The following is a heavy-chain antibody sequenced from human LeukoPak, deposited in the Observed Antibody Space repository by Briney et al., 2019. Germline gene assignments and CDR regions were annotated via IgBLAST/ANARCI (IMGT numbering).Heavy chain of an antibody. V-gene: IGHV4-30-4*01. D-gene: IGHD3-9*01. J-gene: IGHJ6*04. CDR3: AREGYYDILTGPYYYGMDV. CDR1: GGSISSGDYY. Sequence: SQTLSLTCTVSGGSISSGDYYWSWIRQPPGKGLEWIGYIYCSGSTYYNPSLKSRVTISVDTSKNQFSLKLSSVTAADTAVYYCAREGYYDILTGPYYYGMDVWGKGTTVTVSS. CDR2: IYCSGST.